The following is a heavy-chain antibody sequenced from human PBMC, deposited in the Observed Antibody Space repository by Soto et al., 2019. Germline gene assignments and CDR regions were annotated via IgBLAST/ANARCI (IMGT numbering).Heavy chain of an antibody. CDR3: ARLARTGFDY. V-gene: IGHV4-34*01. CDR2: INHSGST. Sequence: SETLSLTCAVYGGSFSGYYWSWIRQPPGKGLESLGAINHSGSTNYNPPLKSRIAMSVDTSKNQFSLKLSSVTAADTAVYYCARLARTGFDYWGQGTLVTVSS. D-gene: IGHD3-9*01. J-gene: IGHJ4*02. CDR1: GGSFSGYY.